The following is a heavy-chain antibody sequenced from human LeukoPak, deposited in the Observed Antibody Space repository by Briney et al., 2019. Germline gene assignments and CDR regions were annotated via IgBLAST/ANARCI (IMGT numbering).Heavy chain of an antibody. CDR1: LGTFSSYA. Sequence: SVNVSCKASLGTFSSYAISWVRQAPGQGLEWMGGIIPIFGTANYAQKFQGRVTITADKSTSTAYMELSSLRSEDMAVYYCASGGYYFDYWGQGTLVTVSS. J-gene: IGHJ4*02. CDR2: IIPIFGTA. D-gene: IGHD2-15*01. V-gene: IGHV1-69*06. CDR3: ASGGYYFDY.